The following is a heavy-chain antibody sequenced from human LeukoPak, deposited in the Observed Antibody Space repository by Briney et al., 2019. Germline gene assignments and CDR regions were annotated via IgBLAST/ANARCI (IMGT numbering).Heavy chain of an antibody. V-gene: IGHV3-21*01. J-gene: IGHJ5*02. Sequence: GALRLSCAASGFTFSSYSMNWVRQAPGKGLEWVSSISSSSYIYYADSVKGRFTISRDNAKNSLYLQMNSLRAEDTAVYYCARSGRYDFLFDPWGQGTLVTVSS. CDR1: GFTFSSYS. D-gene: IGHD3-3*01. CDR3: ARSGRYDFLFDP. CDR2: ISSSSYI.